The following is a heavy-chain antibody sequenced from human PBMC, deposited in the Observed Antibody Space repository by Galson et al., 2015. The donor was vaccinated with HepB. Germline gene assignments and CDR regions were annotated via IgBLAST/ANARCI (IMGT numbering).Heavy chain of an antibody. J-gene: IGHJ4*02. D-gene: IGHD2-15*01. CDR2: IRYDGSNK. Sequence: SLRLSCAASGFTFSSYGMHWVRQAPGKGLEWVAFIRYDGSNKYYADSVKGRFTISRDNSKNTLYLQMNSLRAEDTAVYYCAKGSGSEGGGRIYWGQGTLVTVSS. CDR1: GFTFSSYG. V-gene: IGHV3-30*02. CDR3: AKGSGSEGGGRIY.